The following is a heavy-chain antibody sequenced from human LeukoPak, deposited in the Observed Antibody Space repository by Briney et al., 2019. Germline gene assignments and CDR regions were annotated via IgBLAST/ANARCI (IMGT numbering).Heavy chain of an antibody. V-gene: IGHV5-51*01. CDR2: IYPSDSDT. CDR1: GYSFTSYW. J-gene: IGHJ5*02. CDR3: ARHTSGISFWFDP. D-gene: IGHD3-10*01. Sequence: GESLKISCKGSGYSFTSYWIGWVRQLPGKGLEWMGIIYPSDSDTRYSPSFQGQVTISADKSISTAYLQWSSLKASDTAMYYCARHTSGISFWFDPWGQGTLVAVSS.